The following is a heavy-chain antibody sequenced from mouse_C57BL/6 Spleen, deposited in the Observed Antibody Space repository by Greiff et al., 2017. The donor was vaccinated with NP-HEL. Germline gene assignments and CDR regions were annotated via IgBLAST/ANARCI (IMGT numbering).Heavy chain of an antibody. J-gene: IGHJ1*03. CDR3: AREDYGSPYWYFDV. V-gene: IGHV1-55*01. CDR1: GYTFTSYW. D-gene: IGHD2-1*01. CDR2: IYPGSGST. Sequence: QVQLQHPGAELVKPGASVKMSCKASGYTFTSYWITWVKQRPGQGLEWIGDIYPGSGSTNYNEKFKSKATLTVDTSSSTAYMQLSSLTSEDSAVYYCAREDYGSPYWYFDVWGTGTTVTVSS.